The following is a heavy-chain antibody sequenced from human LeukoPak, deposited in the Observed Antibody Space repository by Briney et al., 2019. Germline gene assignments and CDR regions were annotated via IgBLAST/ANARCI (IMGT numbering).Heavy chain of an antibody. CDR2: IYTSGST. J-gene: IGHJ6*02. D-gene: IGHD6-13*01. Sequence: SETLSLTCTVSDGSISSYYWSWIRQPAGKGLGWIGRIYTSGSTNYNPSLKSRVTMSVDTSKNQFSLKLSSVTAADTAVYYCARGYQQLVGPYYYYGMDVWGQGTTVTVSS. V-gene: IGHV4-4*07. CDR3: ARGYQQLVGPYYYYGMDV. CDR1: DGSISSYY.